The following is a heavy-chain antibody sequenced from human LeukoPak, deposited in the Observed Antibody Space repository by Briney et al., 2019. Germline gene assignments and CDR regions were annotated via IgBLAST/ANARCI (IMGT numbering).Heavy chain of an antibody. CDR1: GGTFSRYA. CDR2: IIPMFGIA. D-gene: IGHD6-19*01. Sequence: SVKVSCKAPGGTFSRYAISWVRQAPGQGLEWMGGIIPMFGIANYAQKFQGRVTITADESTSTAYMELSSLRSEDTAVYYCARDRPYTGGWRGFDYWGQGTLVTVSS. CDR3: ARDRPYTGGWRGFDY. J-gene: IGHJ4*02. V-gene: IGHV1-69*01.